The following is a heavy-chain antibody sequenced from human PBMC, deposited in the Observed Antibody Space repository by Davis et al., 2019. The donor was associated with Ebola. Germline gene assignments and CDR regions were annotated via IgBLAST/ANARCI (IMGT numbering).Heavy chain of an antibody. CDR3: VRDSSGYYTAASY. Sequence: HTGGSLRLSCAASGFTFSSYWMHWVRQAPGKGLVWVSRINSDGGSTSYADSVKGRFTISRDNAKNTLYLQMNSLRAEDTAVYYCVRDSSGYYTAASYWGQGTLVTVSS. V-gene: IGHV3-74*01. J-gene: IGHJ4*02. CDR1: GFTFSSYW. CDR2: INSDGGST. D-gene: IGHD3-22*01.